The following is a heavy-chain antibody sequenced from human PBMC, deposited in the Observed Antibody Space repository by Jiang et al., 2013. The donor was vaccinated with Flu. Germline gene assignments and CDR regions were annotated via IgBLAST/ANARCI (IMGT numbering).Heavy chain of an antibody. Sequence: SGAEVKKPGSSVKVSCKASGGTFSHYAISWVRQAPGQRLEWMGGIIPIVGTAKYAQRFQGRLTISAHESTRTADIELSSLTSDDTAVYYCARGSQAADYYYGMDVWGQGTTVTVS. CDR3: ARGSQAADYYYGMDV. D-gene: IGHD6-13*01. V-gene: IGHV1-69*01. CDR1: GGTFSHYA. CDR2: IIPIVGTA. J-gene: IGHJ6*02.